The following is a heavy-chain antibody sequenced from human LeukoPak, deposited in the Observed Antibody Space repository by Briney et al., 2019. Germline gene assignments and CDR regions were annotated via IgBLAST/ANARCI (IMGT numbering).Heavy chain of an antibody. CDR1: GVSLNNSNYY. J-gene: IGHJ3*02. V-gene: IGHV4-39*07. Sequence: SDTLSLTCTVSGVSLNNSNYYWGWIRQPPGKELEWIGIMSFTGSAHYNPSFKSRVTLSVDTSKNQFSLKLSSVTAADTAVYYCARANYYDSSGYSRGAFDIWGQGTMVTVSS. D-gene: IGHD3-22*01. CDR3: ARANYYDSSGYSRGAFDI. CDR2: MSFTGSA.